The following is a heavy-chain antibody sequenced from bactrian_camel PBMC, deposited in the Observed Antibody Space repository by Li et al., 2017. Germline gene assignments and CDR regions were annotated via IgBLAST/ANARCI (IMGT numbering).Heavy chain of an antibody. V-gene: IGHV3-2*01. CDR3: AAVKIRCHIITTFAAWEYTL. Sequence: HVQLVESGGGLVQPGGSLRLSCAASGFTFNNYYMSWVRQAPGKGLEWVSSIYTGGGSTYYADSVKGRFTISKDNAKNTLYLQMNSLKPEDTAMYYCAAVKIRCHIITTFAAWEYTLWGQGTQVTVS. CDR1: GFTFNNYY. CDR2: IYTGGGST. D-gene: IGHD4*01. J-gene: IGHJ4*01.